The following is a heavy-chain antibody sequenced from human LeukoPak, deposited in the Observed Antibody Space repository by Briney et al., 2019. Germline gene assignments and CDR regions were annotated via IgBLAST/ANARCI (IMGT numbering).Heavy chain of an antibody. D-gene: IGHD3-22*01. CDR1: GFTVSSNE. CDR3: AKDWGHYDSSGYYLDY. J-gene: IGHJ4*02. V-gene: IGHV3-38-3*01. CDR2: ISGGST. Sequence: PGGSLRLSCAASGFTVSSNEMSWVRQAPGKGLEWVSSISGGSTYYADSRKGRFTVSRDNSKNTLHLQMNSLRAEDTAVYYCAKDWGHYDSSGYYLDYWGQGTLVTVSS.